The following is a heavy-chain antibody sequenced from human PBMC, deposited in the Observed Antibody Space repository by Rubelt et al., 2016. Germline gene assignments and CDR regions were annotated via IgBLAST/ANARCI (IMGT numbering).Heavy chain of an antibody. CDR1: GYTFTSYY. V-gene: IGHV1-46*01. D-gene: IGHD3-10*01. CDR3: ARVGFYYDSGSYVD. J-gene: IGHJ4*02. Sequence: QVQLVQSGAEVKEPGASVKVSCKASGYTFTSYYMHWVRQATGQGLEWMGIINPSGGSTSYAQTCPGRVTMTRETSTSTVYIELSSLRSEDTAVYYCARVGFYYDSGSYVDWGQGTLVTVSS. CDR2: INPSGGST.